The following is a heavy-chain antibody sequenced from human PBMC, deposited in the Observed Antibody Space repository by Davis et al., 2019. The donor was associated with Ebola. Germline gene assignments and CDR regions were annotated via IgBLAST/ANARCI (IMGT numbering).Heavy chain of an antibody. D-gene: IGHD4-23*01. J-gene: IGHJ4*02. CDR2: ISWNSGSI. CDR1: GFTFDDYS. V-gene: IGHV3-9*01. Sequence: PGGSLRLSCAASGFTFDDYSMHWVRQAPGKGLEWVSGISWNSGSIGYADSVKGRFTISRDDAKKSLYLQMDSLRAEDTAVYYCAQQLGDYGGNALRYWGQGTLVTFSS. CDR3: AQQLGDYGGNALRY.